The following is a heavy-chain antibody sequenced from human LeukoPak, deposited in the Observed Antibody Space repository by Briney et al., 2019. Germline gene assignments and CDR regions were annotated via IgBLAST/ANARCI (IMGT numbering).Heavy chain of an antibody. CDR2: IYYSGST. CDR1: GGSISSYY. D-gene: IGHD6-25*01. CDR3: AKALHAAYYFDY. J-gene: IGHJ4*02. Sequence: SETLSLTCTVSGGSISSYYWSWIRQPPGKGLEWIGYIYYSGSTNYNPSLKSRVTISVDTSKNQFSLKLSSVTAADTAVYYCAKALHAAYYFDYWGQGALVTVSS. V-gene: IGHV4-59*01.